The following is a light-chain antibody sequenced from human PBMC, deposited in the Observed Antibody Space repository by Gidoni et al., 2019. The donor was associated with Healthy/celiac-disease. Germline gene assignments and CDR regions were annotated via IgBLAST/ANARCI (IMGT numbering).Light chain of an antibody. J-gene: IGKJ4*01. V-gene: IGKV3-20*01. CDR2: GAS. Sequence: EILLTHSPGTLSLSPGERATLSCRASQSVSSSYLAWYQQKPGQAPRLLIYGASSRATGIPDRFSGSGSGTDFTLTISRLEPEDFAVYYCQQYGSSPLTFGGGTKVEIK. CDR1: QSVSSSY. CDR3: QQYGSSPLT.